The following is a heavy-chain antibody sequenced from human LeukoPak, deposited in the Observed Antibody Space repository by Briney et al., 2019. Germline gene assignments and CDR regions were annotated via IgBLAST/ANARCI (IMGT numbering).Heavy chain of an antibody. Sequence: SETLSLTCTVSGGSISSSSYYWGWIRQPPGKGLEWIGSIYYSGSTYYNPSLKSRVTISVDTSKNQFSLKLSSVTAADTAVYYCARQQIEHYGSGSCSDYWGQGTLVTVSS. CDR1: GGSISSSSYY. CDR3: ARQQIEHYGSGSCSDY. CDR2: IYYSGST. V-gene: IGHV4-39*01. D-gene: IGHD3-10*01. J-gene: IGHJ4*02.